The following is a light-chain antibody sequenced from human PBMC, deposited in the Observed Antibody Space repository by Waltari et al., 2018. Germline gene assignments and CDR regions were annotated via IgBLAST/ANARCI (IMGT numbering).Light chain of an antibody. V-gene: IGLV2-23*01. CDR2: EDT. J-gene: IGLJ2*01. Sequence: QSALTQPASVSGSPGQSITIPCTGTSSDVATYNLVSWYQQHPGTAPRLMIYEDTERPSGVSNRFSGSKSGNTASLTISGLQAEDGADYYCCSYAGNKIMIFGGGTKLTVL. CDR1: SSDVATYNL. CDR3: CSYAGNKIMI.